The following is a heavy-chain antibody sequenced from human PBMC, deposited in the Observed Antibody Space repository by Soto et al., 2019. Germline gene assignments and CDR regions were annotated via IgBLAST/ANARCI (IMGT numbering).Heavy chain of an antibody. V-gene: IGHV4-61*01. CDR2: IYYSGST. D-gene: IGHD5-18*01. CDR1: GGSVSRFSYY. CDR3: ARREVDTDMVELFAF. J-gene: IGHJ1*01. Sequence: SETLSLTCTGSGGSVSRFSYYWSWIRQPPGKGLEWIGYIYYSGSTNYNPSLKSRVTISVDTSKNQFSLKLSSVTAADTAVYYCARREVDTDMVELFAFWGQGTPVTVSS.